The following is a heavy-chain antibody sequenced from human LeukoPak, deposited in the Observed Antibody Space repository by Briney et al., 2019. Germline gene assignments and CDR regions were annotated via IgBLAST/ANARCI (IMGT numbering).Heavy chain of an antibody. CDR3: ARDKVTRPYGMDV. Sequence: SETLSLTCTVSGYSISSGYYWGWIRQPPGKGLEWIGSIYHSGSTYYNPSLKSRVTISVDTSKNQFSLKLSSVTAADTAVYYCARDKVTRPYGMDVWGQGTTVTVSS. V-gene: IGHV4-38-2*02. CDR2: IYHSGST. D-gene: IGHD5-18*01. J-gene: IGHJ6*02. CDR1: GYSISSGYY.